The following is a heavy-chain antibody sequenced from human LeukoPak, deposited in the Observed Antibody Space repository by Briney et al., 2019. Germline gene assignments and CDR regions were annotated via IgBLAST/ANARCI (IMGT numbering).Heavy chain of an antibody. CDR1: GGSISSGSYY. CDR2: IYTSGST. J-gene: IGHJ5*02. V-gene: IGHV4-61*02. Sequence: SQTLSLTCTVSGGSISSGSYYWSWIRQPAGKGLEWIGRIYTSGSTNYNPSLKSRVTISVDTSKNQFSLKLSSVTAADTAVYYCARDSPPTGTTGWFDPWGQGTLVTVSS. D-gene: IGHD1-7*01. CDR3: ARDSPPTGTTGWFDP.